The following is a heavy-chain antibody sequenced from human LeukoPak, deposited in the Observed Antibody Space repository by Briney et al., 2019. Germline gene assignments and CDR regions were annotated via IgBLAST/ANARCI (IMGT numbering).Heavy chain of an antibody. D-gene: IGHD4-23*01. J-gene: IGHJ4*02. CDR2: INQDESEK. CDR3: ARDLDYGGRVDY. Sequence: GGSLRLSCAASGFTFSSYWMSWVRQAPGKGLEWVANINQDESEKYYGDSVKGRFTISRDNAKKSLYLQMNSLRAKDTAVYYCARDLDYGGRVDYWGQGTLVTVSS. CDR1: GFTFSSYW. V-gene: IGHV3-7*01.